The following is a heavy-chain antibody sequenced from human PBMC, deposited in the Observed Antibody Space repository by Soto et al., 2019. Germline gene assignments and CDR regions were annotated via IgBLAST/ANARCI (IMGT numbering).Heavy chain of an antibody. CDR1: GGSISSGDYY. D-gene: IGHD3-22*01. V-gene: IGHV4-30-4*01. Sequence: SETLSLTCTVSGGSISSGDYYWSWIRQPPGKGLEWIGYIYYSGSTYYNPSLKSRVTISVDTSKNQFSLKLSSVTAADTAVYYCARVIIMIVVVMYNWIDPWGKGTLVT. CDR2: IYYSGST. J-gene: IGHJ5*02. CDR3: ARVIIMIVVVMYNWIDP.